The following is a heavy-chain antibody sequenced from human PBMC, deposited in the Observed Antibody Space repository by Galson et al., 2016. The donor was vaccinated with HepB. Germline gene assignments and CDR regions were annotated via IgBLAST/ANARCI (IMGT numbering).Heavy chain of an antibody. CDR2: IGTAGDT. CDR1: GFTFSSYD. V-gene: IGHV3-13*04. Sequence: SLRLSCAASGFTFSSYDMHWVRQATGKGLEWVSTIGTAGDTYYPGSVEGRFTLPRENAKNTLYLQMNSLRAEDTAVYYCAIRDCSGGVCYKHSDSWGQGTLVTVSS. D-gene: IGHD2-8*02. CDR3: AIRDCSGGVCYKHSDS. J-gene: IGHJ4*02.